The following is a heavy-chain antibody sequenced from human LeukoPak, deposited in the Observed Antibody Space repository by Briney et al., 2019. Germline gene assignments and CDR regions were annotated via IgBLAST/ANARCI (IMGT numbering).Heavy chain of an antibody. J-gene: IGHJ4*02. Sequence: PGRSLRLSCAASGFTFSSYAMHWVRQAPGKGLEWVAAISYDGSNKYYADSVKGRFTISRDSSKNTLYLQMNSLRAEDTAVYYCARALTSAAAGTFYFDYWGQGTLVTVSS. CDR1: GFTFSSYA. CDR2: ISYDGSNK. CDR3: ARALTSAAAGTFYFDY. V-gene: IGHV3-30*04. D-gene: IGHD6-13*01.